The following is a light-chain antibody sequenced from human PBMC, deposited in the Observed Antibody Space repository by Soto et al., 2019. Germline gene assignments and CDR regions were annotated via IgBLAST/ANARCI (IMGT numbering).Light chain of an antibody. V-gene: IGKV3-15*01. CDR1: QSVSSN. CDR3: QQYNNWPPEYT. Sequence: EIVMTQSPATLSVSPGERATLSCRASQSVSSNLAWYQQKPGQAPRLLIYGASTRATGIPARFSGSGSGTDFTLTISSLQSEDFAVYYCQQYNNWPPEYTFGQGTELEIK. CDR2: GAS. J-gene: IGKJ2*01.